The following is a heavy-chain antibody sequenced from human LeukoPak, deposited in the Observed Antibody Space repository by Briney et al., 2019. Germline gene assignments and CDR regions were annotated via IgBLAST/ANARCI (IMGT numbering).Heavy chain of an antibody. CDR1: GYTFTDYY. Sequence: GASVRISCKASGYTFTDYYLHWVRQAPGQGPESMGWINPNTGGTEYVQKFQGRVTMTRDTSISTVFMELSRLTSDDTAVYYCARESADSSVCDYWGQGSLATVSS. V-gene: IGHV1-2*02. CDR3: ARESADSSVCDY. CDR2: INPNTGGT. D-gene: IGHD2-15*01. J-gene: IGHJ4*02.